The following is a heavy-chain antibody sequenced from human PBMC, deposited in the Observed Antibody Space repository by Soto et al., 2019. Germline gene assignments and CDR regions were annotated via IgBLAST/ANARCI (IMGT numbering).Heavy chain of an antibody. J-gene: IGHJ6*02. Sequence: PSRTLPLTCAIPGDSVSTNSAAWNWIRQSPSRGLEWLGRTYYRSKWYNDYAVSVKSRITINPDTSKNQFSLQLNSVTPEDTAVYYVARGGIAVAGGDYYYYYYGMDVWGQGTTVTVSS. D-gene: IGHD6-19*01. CDR3: ARGGIAVAGGDYYYYYYGMDV. CDR1: GDSVSTNSAA. V-gene: IGHV6-1*01. CDR2: TYYRSKWYN.